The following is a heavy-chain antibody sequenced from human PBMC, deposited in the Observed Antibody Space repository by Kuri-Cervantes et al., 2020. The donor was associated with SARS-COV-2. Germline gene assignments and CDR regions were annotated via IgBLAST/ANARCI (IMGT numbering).Heavy chain of an antibody. CDR2: IIPIFGTA. CDR3: AKAPRSRVATKSYYYYGMDV. J-gene: IGHJ6*02. V-gene: IGHV1-69*13. D-gene: IGHD5-12*01. Sequence: SVKVSCKASGGTFSSYAISWVRQAPGQGLEWMGGIIPIFGTANYAQKFQGRVTITADESTSTAYMELSSLRSEDTAVYYCAKAPRSRVATKSYYYYGMDVWGQGTTVTVSS. CDR1: GGTFSSYA.